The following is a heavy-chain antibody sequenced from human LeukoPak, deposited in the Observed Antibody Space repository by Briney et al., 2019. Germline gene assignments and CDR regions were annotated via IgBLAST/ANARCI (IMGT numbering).Heavy chain of an antibody. V-gene: IGHV4-34*01. D-gene: IGHD2-2*02. CDR3: ARRLSCSSTSCYMPANWFDP. CDR2: INHSGST. J-gene: IGHJ5*02. Sequence: SETLSLTCAVYGGSFSGYYWSWIRQPPGKGLEWIGEINHSGSTNYNPSLKSRVTISVHTSKHQFSLKVSSVTAADTAVYYCARRLSCSSTSCYMPANWFDPWGQGTLVTASS. CDR1: GGSFSGYY.